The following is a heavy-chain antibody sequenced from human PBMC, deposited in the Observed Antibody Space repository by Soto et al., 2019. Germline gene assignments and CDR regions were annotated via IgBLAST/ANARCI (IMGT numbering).Heavy chain of an antibody. V-gene: IGHV3-72*01. Sequence: GGSLRLSCAASGFTISDHYMDWVRQAPGKGLEWLGRTRNKANNYITEYATSVKGRFTISRDDSKNSVYLQLNSLKSEDTAVYYCGRWTSGNPDCWGHGTLVTVSS. CDR2: TRNKANNYIT. CDR1: GFTISDHY. D-gene: IGHD1-26*01. CDR3: GRWTSGNPDC. J-gene: IGHJ4*01.